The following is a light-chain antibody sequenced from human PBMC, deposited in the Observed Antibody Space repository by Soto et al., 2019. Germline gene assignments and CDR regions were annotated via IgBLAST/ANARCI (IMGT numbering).Light chain of an antibody. CDR3: HQRSNWPPIT. CDR2: DAS. V-gene: IGKV3-11*01. CDR1: QSVSSY. Sequence: EIVLTQSPATLSLSPGERATLSCRASQSVSSYLAWYQQKPGQAPRLLIFDASSRAIGIPARFSGSGSGTDFTLTISSLEPEDSAAYYCHQRSNWPPITFGQGTRLEIK. J-gene: IGKJ5*01.